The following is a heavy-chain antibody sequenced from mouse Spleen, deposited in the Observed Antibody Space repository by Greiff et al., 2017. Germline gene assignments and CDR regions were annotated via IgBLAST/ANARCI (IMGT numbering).Heavy chain of an antibody. CDR1: GYTFTTYP. J-gene: IGHJ2*01. D-gene: IGHD1-1*01. CDR2: FHPYNDDT. V-gene: IGHV1-47*01. CDR3: ARRDYGSSYFDY. Sequence: VQLVESGAELVKPGASVKMSCKASGYTFTTYPIEWMKQNHGKSLEWIGNFHPYNDDTKYNEKFKGKATLTVEKSSSTVYLELSRLTSDDSAVYYCARRDYGSSYFDYWGQGTTLTVSS.